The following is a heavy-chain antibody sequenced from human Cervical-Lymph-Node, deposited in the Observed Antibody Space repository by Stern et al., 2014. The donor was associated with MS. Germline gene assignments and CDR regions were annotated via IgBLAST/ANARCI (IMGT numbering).Heavy chain of an antibody. CDR3: ARYRGGDYYHDSGSYRVGGIAYYFDS. CDR2: IYWDDDE. D-gene: IGHD3-22*01. CDR1: GFSLTTREVG. V-gene: IGHV2-5*02. Sequence: ITLKESGPALVRPTQTLTLTCSFSGFSLTTREVGVGWIRQPPGKALEWLALIYWDDDERYNPYLKNRLTITKDTSKNHVVLTMTNVDPVDTATYFCARYRGGDYYHDSGSYRVGGIAYYFDSWGQGTLVTVSS. J-gene: IGHJ4*02.